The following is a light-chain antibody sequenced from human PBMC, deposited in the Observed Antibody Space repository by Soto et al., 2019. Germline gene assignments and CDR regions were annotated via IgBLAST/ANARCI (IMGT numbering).Light chain of an antibody. V-gene: IGKV3-20*01. CDR2: VAS. CDR1: QSVTSNY. J-gene: IGKJ5*01. Sequence: EIVLTQSPGTLSLSPGERATLSCRASQSVTSNYLAWYQQKPGQAPRLLIYVASSRATGIPDRFSGSGSGTDFTLTISRLEPEDFAVYYCQQYGSPITFGQGTRLEMK. CDR3: QQYGSPIT.